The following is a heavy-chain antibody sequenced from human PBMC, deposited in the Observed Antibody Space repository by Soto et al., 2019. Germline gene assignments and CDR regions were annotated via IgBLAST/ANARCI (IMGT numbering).Heavy chain of an antibody. J-gene: IGHJ4*02. Sequence: GGSLRLSCAASGFTFSSYGMHWVRQAPGKGLEWVAVISYDGSNKYYADSVKGRFTISRGNSKNTLYLQMNSLRAEDTAVYYCAKEGVVVITTDHFDYWGQGTLVTVSS. V-gene: IGHV3-30*18. CDR2: ISYDGSNK. CDR3: AKEGVVVITTDHFDY. D-gene: IGHD3-22*01. CDR1: GFTFSSYG.